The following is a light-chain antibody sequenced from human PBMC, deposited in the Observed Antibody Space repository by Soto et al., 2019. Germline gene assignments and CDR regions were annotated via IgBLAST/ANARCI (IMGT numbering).Light chain of an antibody. J-gene: IGKJ3*01. CDR2: AAT. CDR3: QQSYSTPHIT. CDR1: QSISSY. V-gene: IGKV1-39*01. Sequence: DIQMTQSPFSLSASVGDRVTITCRASQSISSYLNWYQQKPGKAPKLLIYAATSLQSGVPSRFSGSGSGTDFTLTISSLQPEDFATYYCQQSYSTPHITFGPGTKVDIK.